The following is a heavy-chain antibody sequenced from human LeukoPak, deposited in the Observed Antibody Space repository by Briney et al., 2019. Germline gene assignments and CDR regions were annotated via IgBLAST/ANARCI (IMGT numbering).Heavy chain of an antibody. V-gene: IGHV3-11*01. D-gene: IGHD4-17*01. J-gene: IGHJ4*02. CDR1: GFTFSDYY. CDR2: ISGSGSTI. Sequence: GGSLRLSCAASGFTFSDYYMSWIRQAPGKGLEWVSYISGSGSTIYYADSVKGRFTISRDNAKNSLYLQMNGLRAEDTAVYYCCRFYGDYGIDYWGQGTLVTVSS. CDR3: CRFYGDYGIDY.